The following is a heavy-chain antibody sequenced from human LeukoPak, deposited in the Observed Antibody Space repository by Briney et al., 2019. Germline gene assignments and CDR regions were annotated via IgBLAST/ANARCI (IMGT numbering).Heavy chain of an antibody. D-gene: IGHD3-22*01. Sequence: ESLKISCKGSGYSFTSYWIGWVRQMPGKGLEWMGIIYPGDSDTRYSPSFQGQVTISADKSISTAYLQWSSLKASDTAMYYCARSERRYYYDSSAYPGDFDIWGQGTMVTVSS. CDR3: ARSERRYYYDSSAYPGDFDI. CDR2: IYPGDSDT. V-gene: IGHV5-51*01. J-gene: IGHJ3*02. CDR1: GYSFTSYW.